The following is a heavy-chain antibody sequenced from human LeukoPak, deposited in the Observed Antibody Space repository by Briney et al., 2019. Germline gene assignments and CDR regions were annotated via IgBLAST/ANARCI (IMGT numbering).Heavy chain of an antibody. Sequence: GGSLRLSCAASGFTFSSYGMHWVRQAPGKGLEWVAVIWYDGSNKYYADSVKGRFTISRDNSKNTLYLQMNSLRAEDTAVYYCAKLGWDDAFDIWGQGTTVTVSS. V-gene: IGHV3-33*06. J-gene: IGHJ3*02. CDR2: IWYDGSNK. CDR3: AKLGWDDAFDI. D-gene: IGHD6-19*01. CDR1: GFTFSSYG.